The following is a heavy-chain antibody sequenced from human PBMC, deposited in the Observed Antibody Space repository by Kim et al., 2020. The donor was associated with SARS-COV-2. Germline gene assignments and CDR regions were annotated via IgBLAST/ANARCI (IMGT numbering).Heavy chain of an antibody. CDR3: ARDHREWLQYTANWYFDL. V-gene: IGHV4-59*01. J-gene: IGHJ2*01. Sequence: SETLSRTCTVSGGSISSYYWSWIRQPPGKGLEWIGYTYYSGSTNYNPSLKSRVTISVDTSKNQFSLKLSSVTAADTAVYYCARDHREWLQYTANWYFDLWGRGTLVTVSS. CDR2: TYYSGST. D-gene: IGHD3-3*01. CDR1: GGSISSYY.